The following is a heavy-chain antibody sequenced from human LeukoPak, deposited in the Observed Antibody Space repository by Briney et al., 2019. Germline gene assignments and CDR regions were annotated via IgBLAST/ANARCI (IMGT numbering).Heavy chain of an antibody. V-gene: IGHV3-30-3*01. CDR3: ARDRIVGATPTPNWFDP. CDR2: ISYDGSNK. CDR1: GFTFSSYA. J-gene: IGHJ5*02. Sequence: GGSLRLSCAASGFTFSSYAMHWVRQAPGRGLEWVAVISYDGSNKYYADSVKGRFTISRDNSKNTLYLQMNSLRAEDTAVYYCARDRIVGATPTPNWFDPWGQGTLVTVSS. D-gene: IGHD1-26*01.